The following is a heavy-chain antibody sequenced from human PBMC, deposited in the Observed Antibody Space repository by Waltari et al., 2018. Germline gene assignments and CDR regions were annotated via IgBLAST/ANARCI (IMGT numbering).Heavy chain of an antibody. V-gene: IGHV3-23*01. CDR2: FNVYGDKP. D-gene: IGHD3-22*01. CDR3: AKAHFYDTSGYIEH. J-gene: IGHJ5*02. Sequence: EVQVLESGGGLVQPGGSLRLPCAASGFVFNNYAINWVRQAPGKGLAWVAGFNVYGDKPDYADSVKGRFTLSRDNSRNTLSLQMNSLRAEDTAVYYCAKAHFYDTSGYIEHWGQGTLVTVSS. CDR1: GFVFNNYA.